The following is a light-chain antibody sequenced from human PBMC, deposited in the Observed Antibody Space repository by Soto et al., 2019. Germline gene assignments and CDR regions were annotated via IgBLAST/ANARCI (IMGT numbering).Light chain of an antibody. J-gene: IGKJ1*01. CDR3: IQYHNLWA. CDR1: QSVNSN. CDR2: RAS. V-gene: IGKV3-15*01. Sequence: EIVMTQSPATLSVSPGERVTLSCRASQSVNSNLAWYQQKPGQAPRLLIYRASTRATGVPARFSGSGSGTEFTLTISSLQSEDFTVYSCIQYHNLWAFGQGTKV.